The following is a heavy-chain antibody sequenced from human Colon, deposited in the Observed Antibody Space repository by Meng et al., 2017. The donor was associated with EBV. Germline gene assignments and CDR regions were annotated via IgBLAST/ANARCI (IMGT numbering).Heavy chain of an antibody. Sequence: HVQLRQWDSVLVKPSEPPPLGCAGHGGSFLDYYWTWIRHPPGKVLEWIGEIDHRANTKYNPSLKSRVTISLDTSKKQFSLKVSSVTAADSAVYYCARRGPSGNFSPWSQGALVTVSS. CDR2: IDHRANT. CDR1: GGSFLDYY. J-gene: IGHJ5*02. CDR3: ARRGPSGNFSP. D-gene: IGHD3-10*01. V-gene: IGHV4-34*01.